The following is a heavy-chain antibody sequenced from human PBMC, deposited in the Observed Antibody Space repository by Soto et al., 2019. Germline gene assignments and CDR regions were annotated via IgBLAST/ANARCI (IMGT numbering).Heavy chain of an antibody. Sequence: CESLALTSIVHGGSIRRYKRSGVRQPPGKGLEWIGYIYYSGSTNYNPSLKSRVTISVDTSKNQFSLKLSSVTAADTAVYYCPGTAPAAGTAALDYWGQETLGTVSS. D-gene: IGHD6-13*01. CDR2: IYYSGST. CDR1: GGSIRRYK. CDR3: PGTAPAAGTAALDY. V-gene: IGHV4-59*01. J-gene: IGHJ4*02.